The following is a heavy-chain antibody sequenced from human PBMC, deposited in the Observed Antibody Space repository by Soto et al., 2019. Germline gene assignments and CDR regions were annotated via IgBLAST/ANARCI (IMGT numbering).Heavy chain of an antibody. CDR1: GASITNNC. V-gene: IGHV4-59*01. Sequence: QVQLQESGPRLVKPSETLSLTCTISGASITNNCCHRFRQPPGKGLVWIGYIHNTGGTNYNPSLKSPVTISLDTSKNQFFLKVTSGTVADTAVYYCATGGGWLTDYLGQGTLVTVSS. CDR3: ATGGGWLTDY. CDR2: IHNTGGT. J-gene: IGHJ4*02. D-gene: IGHD6-19*01.